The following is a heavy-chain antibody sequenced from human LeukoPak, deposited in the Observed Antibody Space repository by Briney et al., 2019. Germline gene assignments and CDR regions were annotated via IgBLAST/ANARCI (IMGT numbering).Heavy chain of an antibody. J-gene: IGHJ6*03. CDR3: ARITIIVLMVYAEYYYYYYMDV. CDR2: IYHSGST. D-gene: IGHD2-8*01. V-gene: IGHV4-34*01. CDR1: GGSFSGYY. Sequence: PSETLSLTCAVYGGSFSGYYWSWIRQPPGKGLEWIGEIYHSGSTNYNPSLKSRVTISVDKSKNQFSLKLSSVTAADTAVYYCARITIIVLMVYAEYYYYYYMDVWGKGTTVTVSS.